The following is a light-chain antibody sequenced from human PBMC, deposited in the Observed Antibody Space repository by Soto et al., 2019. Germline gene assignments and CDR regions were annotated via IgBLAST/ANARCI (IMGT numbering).Light chain of an antibody. V-gene: IGLV2-14*01. CDR3: SSYTSSNTWV. J-gene: IGLJ3*02. CDR2: EVS. Sequence: QSVLTQPASVSGSPGQSITISCTGTSSDVGGYSYVSWYQQHPGKAPKLMIYEVSNRPSGVSNRFSGSKSGYTASLTISGLQAEDEADYYCSSYTSSNTWVFGGGTKLTVL. CDR1: SSDVGGYSY.